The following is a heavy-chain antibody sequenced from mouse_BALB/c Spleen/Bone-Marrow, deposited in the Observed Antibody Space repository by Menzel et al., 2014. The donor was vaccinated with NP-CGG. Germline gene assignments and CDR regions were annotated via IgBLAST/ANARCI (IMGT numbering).Heavy chain of an antibody. CDR2: IRSKSNNYAT. V-gene: IGHV10-1*02. Sequence: EVKLVESGGGLVQPKGSLKLSCAASGFTFNTYAMNWVRPAPGKGLEWVARIRSKSNNYATYYADSVKDRFTISRDDSRSMLYLQMNSLKTEGTAMYYCVRHSYCCGSGYYAMDYWGQGTSVTVSS. CDR3: VRHSYCCGSGYYAMDY. CDR1: GFTFNTYA. J-gene: IGHJ4*01. D-gene: IGHD1-1*01.